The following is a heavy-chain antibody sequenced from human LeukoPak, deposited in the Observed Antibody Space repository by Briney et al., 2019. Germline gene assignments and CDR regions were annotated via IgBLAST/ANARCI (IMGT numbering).Heavy chain of an antibody. D-gene: IGHD1-26*01. CDR1: GGSISSSSYY. V-gene: IGHV4-39*07. CDR3: ARYSGSYWVWAFDI. J-gene: IGHJ3*02. CDR2: IYTSGST. Sequence: SETLSLTCTVSGGSISSSSYYWGWIRQPPGKGLEWIGRIYTSGSTNYNPSLKSRVTISVDTSKNQFSLKLSSVTAADTAVYYCARYSGSYWVWAFDIWGQGTMVTVSS.